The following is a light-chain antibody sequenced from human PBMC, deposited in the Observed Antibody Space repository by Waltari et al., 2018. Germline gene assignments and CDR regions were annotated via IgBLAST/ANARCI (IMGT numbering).Light chain of an antibody. V-gene: IGLV5-45*01. Sequence: QAVLTQPASLSASPGASASPPCTLRSDINVGTSKISSYQQRPGSPPQFLVKYKPDSGTQLGSGVPSRFSGSKDTSANAGILLISGLQSEDEADYYCMILYNNAVVFGGGTKVTVL. J-gene: IGLJ3*02. CDR2: YKPDSGT. CDR1: SDINVGTSK. CDR3: MILYNNAVV.